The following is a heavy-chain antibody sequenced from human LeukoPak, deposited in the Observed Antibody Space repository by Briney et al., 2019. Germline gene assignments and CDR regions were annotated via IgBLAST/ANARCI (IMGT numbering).Heavy chain of an antibody. J-gene: IGHJ4*02. CDR2: INPNSGGT. Sequence: ASVKVSCKASGYTFTGYYMHWVRQAPGQGLEWMGWINPNSGGTNYAQKFQGRVTMTRDTSISTAYMELSRLRSDDTAVYYCARDSTTIFGVVIIPAAVGYWGQGTLVTVSS. D-gene: IGHD3-3*01. CDR3: ARDSTTIFGVVIIPAAVGY. V-gene: IGHV1-2*02. CDR1: GYTFTGYY.